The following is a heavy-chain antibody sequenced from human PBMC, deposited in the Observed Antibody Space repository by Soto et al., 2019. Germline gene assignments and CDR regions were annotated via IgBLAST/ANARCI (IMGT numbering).Heavy chain of an antibody. CDR3: ARDLGGWPDY. CDR2: INAGNGNK. V-gene: IGHV1-3*01. CDR1: GYTFASYA. J-gene: IGHJ4*02. D-gene: IGHD2-15*01. Sequence: ASVKVSCKASGYTFASYAMHWVRQAPGQRLEWMGWINAGNGNKKYSQKFQGRVTITRDTSASTAYMKLSSLRSENTAVYYCARDLGGWPDYWGQGTPVTVSS.